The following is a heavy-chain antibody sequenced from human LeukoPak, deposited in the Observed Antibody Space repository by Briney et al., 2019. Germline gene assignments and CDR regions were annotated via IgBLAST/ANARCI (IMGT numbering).Heavy chain of an antibody. CDR1: GGSISSGGYY. V-gene: IGHV4-31*03. Sequence: SETLSLTCTVSGGSISSGGYYWSWIRQHPGKGLEWIGYIYYSGSTYYNPSLRSRVTISVDTSKNQFSLKLSSVTAADTAVYYCARHHSSGWGPGWFDPWGQGTLVTVSS. CDR3: ARHHSSGWGPGWFDP. J-gene: IGHJ5*02. CDR2: IYYSGST. D-gene: IGHD6-19*01.